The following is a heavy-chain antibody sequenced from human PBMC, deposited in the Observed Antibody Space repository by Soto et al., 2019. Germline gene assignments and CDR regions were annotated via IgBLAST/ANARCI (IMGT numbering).Heavy chain of an antibody. V-gene: IGHV1-69*02. Sequence: GASVKVSCKASGGTFSSYTISWVRQAPGQGLEWMGRIIPILGIANYAQKFQGRVTITADKSTSTAYMELSSLRSEDTAVYYCARATGESSSIAARPDYWGQGTLVTVSS. CDR3: ARATGESSSIAARPDY. J-gene: IGHJ4*02. D-gene: IGHD6-6*01. CDR1: GGTFSSYT. CDR2: IIPILGIA.